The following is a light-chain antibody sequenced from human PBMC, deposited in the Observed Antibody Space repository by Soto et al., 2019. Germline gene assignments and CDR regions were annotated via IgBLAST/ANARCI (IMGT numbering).Light chain of an antibody. V-gene: IGLV2-14*03. Sequence: QSALTQPASVSGSPGQSITISCTGTSGDVGGPNYVSWFQQHPGKAPKLMIYDVSIRPSGVSNRFSGSKSGNTASLTISGLQADDEADYYCSSYTSSTTRVFGTGTKLTVL. CDR3: SSYTSSTTRV. CDR2: DVS. CDR1: SGDVGGPNY. J-gene: IGLJ1*01.